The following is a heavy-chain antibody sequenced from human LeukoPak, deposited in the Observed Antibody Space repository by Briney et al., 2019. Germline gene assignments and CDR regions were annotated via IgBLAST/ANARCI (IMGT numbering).Heavy chain of an antibody. Sequence: SETLSLTCTVSGGSISSYYWNWIRQPPGKGLEWIGYIHNSGTTNYNPSLKSRVTISVDTSKNQLSLKLSSVTAADTAIYYCARQHRGTSGTFDIWGQGTMVTVSS. V-gene: IGHV4-59*08. CDR1: GGSISSYY. CDR3: ARQHRGTSGTFDI. D-gene: IGHD3-10*01. J-gene: IGHJ3*02. CDR2: IHNSGTT.